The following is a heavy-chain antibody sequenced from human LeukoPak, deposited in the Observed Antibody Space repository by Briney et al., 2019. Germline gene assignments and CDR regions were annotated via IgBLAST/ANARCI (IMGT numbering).Heavy chain of an antibody. V-gene: IGHV3-7*01. CDR2: IKQDGSEK. D-gene: IGHD3-16*01. J-gene: IGHJ5*02. CDR1: GIIITSYL. Sequence: GGSLRLSCAASGIIITSYLMSWVRQTPGKGLEWVANIKQDGSEKNYVDSVKGRFTIFRDNARNSLYLQMNSLRAEDTAVYYCASHSYGYNHWGQGTLVIASS. CDR3: ASHSYGYNH.